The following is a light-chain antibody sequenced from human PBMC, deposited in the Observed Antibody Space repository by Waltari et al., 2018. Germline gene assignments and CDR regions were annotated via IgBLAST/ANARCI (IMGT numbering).Light chain of an antibody. CDR2: DVS. CDR1: SSDVGSYNY. V-gene: IGLV2-14*03. CDR3: SSFTGTSTL. J-gene: IGLJ1*01. Sequence: QSALTQPASVSGSPGQSLTISCTGTSSDVGSYNYVSWYQQHPGKAPRLLIYDVSYRPSGISDRFSGSQSGNVASLTSSGLQAEDEADYCCSSFTGTSTLFGTGTEVTVL.